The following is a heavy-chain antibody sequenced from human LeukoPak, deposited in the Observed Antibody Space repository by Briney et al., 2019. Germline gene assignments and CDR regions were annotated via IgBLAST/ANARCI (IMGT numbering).Heavy chain of an antibody. V-gene: IGHV4-4*09. D-gene: IGHD5-18*01. J-gene: IGHJ5*02. CDR1: GGSISSYY. CDR2: IYTSGST. Sequence: PSETLSLTCTVSGGSISSYYWSWIRQPPGKGLEWIGYIYTSGSTNYNPSLKSRVTISVDTSKDQFSLKLSSVTAADTAVYYCAALTYSYGFWWFDPWGQGTLVTVSS. CDR3: AALTYSYGFWWFDP.